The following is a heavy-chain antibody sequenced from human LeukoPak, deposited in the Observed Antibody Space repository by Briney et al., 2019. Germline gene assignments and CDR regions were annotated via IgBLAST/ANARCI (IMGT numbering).Heavy chain of an antibody. V-gene: IGHV1-8*01. CDR2: MNPNSGNT. Sequence: GASVKVSCKASGYTFTSYDINWVRQAIGQGLEWMGWMNPNSGNTGYAQKFQGRVTMTTDTSTSTAYMELRSLRSDDTAVYYCARVWGSIFGVVIPAPFDYWGQGTLVTVSS. D-gene: IGHD3-3*01. J-gene: IGHJ4*02. CDR3: ARVWGSIFGVVIPAPFDY. CDR1: GYTFTSYD.